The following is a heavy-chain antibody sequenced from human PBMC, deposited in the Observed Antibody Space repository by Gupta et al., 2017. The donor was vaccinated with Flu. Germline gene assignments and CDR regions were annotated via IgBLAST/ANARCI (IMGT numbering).Heavy chain of an antibody. J-gene: IGHJ6*03. V-gene: IGHV3-53*01. Sequence: EWVSLMYRGGSTDYADSVKGRLTISRDNFKNTLFRQMNSLRAEDTAGYYCARIERYCSSTNCYSYYYYHHMDVWGKGATVTVSS. D-gene: IGHD2-2*02. CDR2: MYRGGST. CDR3: ARIERYCSSTNCYSYYYYHHMDV.